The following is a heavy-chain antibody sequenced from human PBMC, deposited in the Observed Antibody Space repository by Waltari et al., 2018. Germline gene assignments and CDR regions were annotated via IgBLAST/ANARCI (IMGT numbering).Heavy chain of an antibody. CDR3: ARALLPRTLVPRFGELLSPHFDY. CDR1: GFTFSSYW. Sequence: EVQLVESGGGLVQPGGSLRLSCAASGFTFSSYWMSWVRQAPGKGLEWVANIKQDGSEKYYVDSVKVRFTISRDNAKNSLYLQMNSLRAEDTAVYYCARALLPRTLVPRFGELLSPHFDYWGQGTLVTVSS. V-gene: IGHV3-7*01. J-gene: IGHJ4*02. CDR2: IKQDGSEK. D-gene: IGHD3-10*01.